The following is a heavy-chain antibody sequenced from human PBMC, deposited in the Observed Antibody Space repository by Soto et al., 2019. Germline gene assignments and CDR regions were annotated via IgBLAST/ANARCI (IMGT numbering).Heavy chain of an antibody. CDR1: GDSINSTTYY. Sequence: TSETLSLTCTVSGDSINSTTYYWGWIRQPPGKGLEWIANIFYSGSAYYNPSLRSRVTISVDTSKNQFSLKLSSVTAADSAIYYCARRCEHGWFDPWGQGTPVTVSS. D-gene: IGHD2-21*01. CDR3: ARRCEHGWFDP. CDR2: IFYSGSA. J-gene: IGHJ5*02. V-gene: IGHV4-39*01.